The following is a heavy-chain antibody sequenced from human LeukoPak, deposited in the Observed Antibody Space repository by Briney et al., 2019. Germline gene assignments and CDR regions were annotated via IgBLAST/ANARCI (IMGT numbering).Heavy chain of an antibody. CDR3: ATPAAPSKGKYFQH. CDR1: GFTFSIYA. J-gene: IGHJ1*01. D-gene: IGHD2-2*01. V-gene: IGHV3-23*01. Sequence: PGGSLRLSCAASGFTFSIYAMSWVRQAPGKGLEWVSAISGSGGSTYYADSVKGRFTISRDNSKNTLYLQMNSLRAEDTAVYYCATPAAPSKGKYFQHWGQGTLVTVSS. CDR2: ISGSGGST.